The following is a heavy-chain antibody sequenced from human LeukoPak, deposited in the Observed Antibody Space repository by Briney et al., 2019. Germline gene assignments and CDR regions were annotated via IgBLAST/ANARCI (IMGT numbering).Heavy chain of an antibody. CDR2: IYYSGST. CDR3: AREVSYYDSSGYGHIDY. Sequence: SETLSLTCTVSGGSISSSSYYWGWIRQPPGKGLEWFGSIYYSGSTYYNPSLKSRVTISVDTSKNQFSLKLSSVTAADTAVYYCAREVSYYDSSGYGHIDYWGQGTLVTVSS. J-gene: IGHJ4*02. CDR1: GGSISSSSYY. V-gene: IGHV4-39*07. D-gene: IGHD3-22*01.